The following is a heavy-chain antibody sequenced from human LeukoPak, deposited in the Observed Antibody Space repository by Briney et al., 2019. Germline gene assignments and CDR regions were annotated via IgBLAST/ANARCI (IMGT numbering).Heavy chain of an antibody. CDR1: GFTFSSYE. D-gene: IGHD3-22*01. CDR2: ISSSGSTI. V-gene: IGHV3-48*03. Sequence: GGSLRLSCAASGFTFSSYEMNWVRQAPGKGLEWVSYISSSGSTIYYADSVKGRFTISRDNAKNSLYLQMNSLRAEDTAVYYCARGDMIVVVITNSDAFDIWGQGTMVTVSS. J-gene: IGHJ3*02. CDR3: ARGDMIVVVITNSDAFDI.